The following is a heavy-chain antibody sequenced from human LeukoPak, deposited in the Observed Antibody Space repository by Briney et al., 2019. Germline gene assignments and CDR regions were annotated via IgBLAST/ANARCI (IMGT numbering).Heavy chain of an antibody. V-gene: IGHV4-59*08. CDR1: GGSISSYY. D-gene: IGHD2-15*01. CDR2: IYYSGST. J-gene: IGHJ5*02. Sequence: MTSETLSLTCTVSGGSISSYYWRWIRQPPGKGLEWIGYIYYSGSTNYNPSLKSRVTISVDTSKNQFSLKLSSVTAADTAVYYCARLGYCSGGSCFLTPNWFDPWGQGTLVTVSS. CDR3: ARLGYCSGGSCFLTPNWFDP.